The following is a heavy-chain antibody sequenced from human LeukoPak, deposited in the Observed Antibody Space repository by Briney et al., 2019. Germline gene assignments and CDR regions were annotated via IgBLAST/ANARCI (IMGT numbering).Heavy chain of an antibody. J-gene: IGHJ3*02. CDR1: GHSLTSYY. CDR2: INPSGGST. D-gene: IGHD1-26*01. CDR3: ARGGRWELPRPYAFDI. V-gene: IGHV1-46*01. Sequence: ASVKVSCKAFGHSLTSYYMHWVRQAPGQGLEWMGIINPSGGSTSYAQKLQGRVTMTTDTSTSTAYMELRNLRSDDTAVYYCARGGRWELPRPYAFDIWGQGTMVTVSS.